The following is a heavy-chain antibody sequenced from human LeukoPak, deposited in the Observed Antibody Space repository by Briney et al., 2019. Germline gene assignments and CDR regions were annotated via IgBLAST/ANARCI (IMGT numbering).Heavy chain of an antibody. Sequence: PSETLSLTCAVYGGSFSGYYWSWIRQPPGKGLEWIGEINHSGSTNYNPSLKSRVTISVDTSKNQFSLKLSSVTAADTAVYYCARVRSSYCSGGSCYFPALKYYYMDVWGKGTTVTVSS. CDR2: INHSGST. V-gene: IGHV4-34*01. J-gene: IGHJ6*03. D-gene: IGHD2-15*01. CDR1: GGSFSGYY. CDR3: ARVRSSYCSGGSCYFPALKYYYMDV.